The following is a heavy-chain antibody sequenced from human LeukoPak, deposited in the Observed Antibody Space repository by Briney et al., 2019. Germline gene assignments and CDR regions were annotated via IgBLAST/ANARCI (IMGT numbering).Heavy chain of an antibody. CDR1: GFTFSNYV. J-gene: IGHJ4*02. CDR3: AKDVRGYNRPFDY. Sequence: GGSLRLSCAASGFTFSNYVMSWVRQAPGKGLEWVSAIGGGATTYYADYVKGRFTISRDNSKNTLYLQMNSLRAEDTAIYYCAKDVRGYNRPFDYWGQGALVTVSS. CDR2: IGGGATT. V-gene: IGHV3-23*01. D-gene: IGHD3-10*02.